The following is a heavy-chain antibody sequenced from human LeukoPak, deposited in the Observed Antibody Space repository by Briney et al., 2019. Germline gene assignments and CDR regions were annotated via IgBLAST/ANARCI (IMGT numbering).Heavy chain of an antibody. Sequence: ASVKVSCQASGYTFTSYGISWVRQAPGQGLEWMGWISAYNGNTNYAQKLQGRVTMTTDTSTSTAYMELRSLRSDDTAVYYCARDYYGSGRPIYYYYMDVWGKGTTVTVSS. CDR1: GYTFTSYG. V-gene: IGHV1-18*01. D-gene: IGHD3-10*01. CDR2: ISAYNGNT. J-gene: IGHJ6*03. CDR3: ARDYYGSGRPIYYYYMDV.